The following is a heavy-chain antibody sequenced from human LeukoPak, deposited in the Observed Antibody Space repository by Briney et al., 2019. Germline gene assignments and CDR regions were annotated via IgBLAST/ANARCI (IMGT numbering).Heavy chain of an antibody. D-gene: IGHD6-13*01. V-gene: IGHV4-59*01. CDR1: GGSISSYY. CDR3: ARTYGSSGLGYFDL. CDR2: IYYSGST. J-gene: IGHJ2*01. Sequence: SETLSLTCTVSGGSISSYYWSWIRQPPGRGVEWIGYIYYSGSTNYSPSLKSRLTIPVDTSKNQFSLKLSSVTAADTAVYYCARTYGSSGLGYFDLWGRGTLVTVSS.